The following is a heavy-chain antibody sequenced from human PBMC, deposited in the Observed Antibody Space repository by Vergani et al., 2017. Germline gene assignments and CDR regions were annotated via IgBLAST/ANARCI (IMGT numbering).Heavy chain of an antibody. Sequence: QVQLQESGPGLVKPSQTLSFTCTVSGGPISSGGYYWSWIRQHPGKGLEWIGYIYYSGSTYYNPSLKSRVTISVDTSKNQFSLKLSSVTAADTAVYYCARNHITGTTPLNWFDPWGQGTLVTVSS. V-gene: IGHV4-31*03. J-gene: IGHJ5*02. CDR1: GGPISSGGYY. CDR2: IYYSGST. CDR3: ARNHITGTTPLNWFDP. D-gene: IGHD1-7*01.